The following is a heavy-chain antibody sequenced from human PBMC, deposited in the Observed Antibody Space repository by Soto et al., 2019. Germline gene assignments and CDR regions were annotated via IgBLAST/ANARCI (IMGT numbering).Heavy chain of an antibody. V-gene: IGHV1-18*01. Sequence: QVQLVQPGAEVKKSGASMKVSCKASGYTFSHYGISWVRQAPGQGLEWMGWVTGYDGNANYAQRFQGRVTMTTDTSTNTAYMDLRRLTSDDTAVYYCARTTHEEPTFDYWGQGTLVTVSS. D-gene: IGHD1-26*01. CDR2: VTGYDGNA. CDR3: ARTTHEEPTFDY. CDR1: GYTFSHYG. J-gene: IGHJ4*02.